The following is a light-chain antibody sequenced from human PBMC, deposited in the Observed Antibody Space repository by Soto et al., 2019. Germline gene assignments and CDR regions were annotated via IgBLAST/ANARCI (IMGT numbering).Light chain of an antibody. CDR1: QSVSSNY. CDR2: GAS. CDR3: QPYGSSPYT. J-gene: IGKJ2*01. Sequence: EIVLTQSPGTLSLSPGERATLSCRASQSVSSNYLAWYQQKPGQAPRLLIYGASSRATGIPDRFSGSGSGTDFTLSISRLETADVAVYSCQPYGSSPYTFGQGTKLEIK. V-gene: IGKV3-20*01.